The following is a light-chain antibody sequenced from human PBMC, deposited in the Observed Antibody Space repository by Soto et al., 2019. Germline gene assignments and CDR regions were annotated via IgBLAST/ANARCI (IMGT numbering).Light chain of an antibody. J-gene: IGLJ3*02. CDR3: QSYDSSLSGFWV. CDR2: GNS. Sequence: QSVLTQPPSVSGAPGQRVTISCTGSSSNIGAGYDVHWYQQLPGTAPKLLLYGNSNRPSGVPDRFSGSKSGTSASLAITGLQAEDEADYYCQSYDSSLSGFWVFGGGTQLTVL. CDR1: SSNIGAGYD. V-gene: IGLV1-40*01.